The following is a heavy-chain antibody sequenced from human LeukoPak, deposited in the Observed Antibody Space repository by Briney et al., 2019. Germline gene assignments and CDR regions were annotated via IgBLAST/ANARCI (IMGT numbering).Heavy chain of an antibody. CDR1: GYTFTGYY. V-gene: IGHV1-2*02. J-gene: IGHJ4*02. CDR3: ASLGHRCYDPQSPTLEDY. Sequence: ASLKVSCKASGYTFTGYYMHWVRQAPGQGLEWMGCINPNSGGTNYAQKFQGRVTMTRDTPISTAYLELSRLRSDDTAVYYCASLGHRCYDPQSPTLEDYWGQGPLVTVSS. CDR2: INPNSGGT. D-gene: IGHD5-12*01.